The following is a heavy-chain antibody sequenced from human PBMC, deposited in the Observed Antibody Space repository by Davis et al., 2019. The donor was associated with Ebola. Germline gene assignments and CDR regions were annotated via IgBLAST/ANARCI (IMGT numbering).Heavy chain of an antibody. CDR3: ARQEIAARHFQY. V-gene: IGHV4-39*01. CDR1: NGSIRSSDSY. Sequence: SETLSLTCSVSNGSIRSSDSYWGWIRQPPGKGLEWIASIYHSGTTFYNPSLKSRLSMSVDTSKNQFSLRLDSVTAADTAVYYCARQEIAARHFQYWGQGAVVTVSS. D-gene: IGHD6-6*01. J-gene: IGHJ1*01. CDR2: IYHSGTT.